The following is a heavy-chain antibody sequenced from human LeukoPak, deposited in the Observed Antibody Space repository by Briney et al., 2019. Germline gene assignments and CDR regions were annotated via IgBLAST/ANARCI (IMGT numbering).Heavy chain of an antibody. V-gene: IGHV4-39*07. CDR2: INHSGST. J-gene: IGHJ4*02. CDR3: ARVPYYGSGSYYGGFDY. D-gene: IGHD3-10*01. CDR1: GGSISSGGYY. Sequence: SETLSLTCTVSGGSISSGGYYWSWIRQPPGKGLEWIGEINHSGSTNYNPSLKSRVTISVDTSKNQFSLKLSSVTAADTAVYYCARVPYYGSGSYYGGFDYWGQGTLVTVSS.